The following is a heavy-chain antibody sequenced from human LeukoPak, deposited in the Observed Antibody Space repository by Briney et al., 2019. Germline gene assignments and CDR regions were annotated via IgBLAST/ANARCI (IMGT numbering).Heavy chain of an antibody. Sequence: ASVKVSCKASGYXFTGYYIHWVRQAPGQGLEWMGWINPNSGGTNYAQKFQGRVTMTRDTSISTAYMELSRLRSDDTAVYYCAKRQYDNGGYFDYWGQGTLVTVSS. V-gene: IGHV1-2*02. CDR1: GYXFTGYY. J-gene: IGHJ4*02. D-gene: IGHD3-22*01. CDR2: INPNSGGT. CDR3: AKRQYDNGGYFDY.